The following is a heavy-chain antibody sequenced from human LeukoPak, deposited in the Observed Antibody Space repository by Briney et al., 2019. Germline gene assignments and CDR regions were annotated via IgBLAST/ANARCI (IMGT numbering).Heavy chain of an antibody. CDR1: TSR. J-gene: IGHJ5*01. CDR3: ARDLWNFYDDSGYNRDFDS. CDR2: IGTYGGDT. Sequence: ASVTVSCKATSRISWVRQAPGQGLEWMGWIGTYGGDTYYAQKFQSRITVTTDTSTSTVYMELRNLRSDDTAVYYCARDLWNFYDDSGYNRDFDSWGQGTLVTVSS. D-gene: IGHD3-22*01. V-gene: IGHV1-18*01.